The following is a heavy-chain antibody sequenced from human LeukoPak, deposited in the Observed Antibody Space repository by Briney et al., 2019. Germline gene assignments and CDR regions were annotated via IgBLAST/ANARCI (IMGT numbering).Heavy chain of an antibody. CDR1: GSSISSGYY. Sequence: LSEPLSLPCTVSGSSISSGYYWGWIRQPPGKGLEWIGSIYHSGSTYYNPSLKSRVTISVDTSKNQFSLKLSSVTAADTAVYYCARGRITGTAERVGDAFDIWGQGTMVTVSS. V-gene: IGHV4-38-2*02. J-gene: IGHJ3*02. CDR3: ARGRITGTAERVGDAFDI. CDR2: IYHSGST. D-gene: IGHD1-20*01.